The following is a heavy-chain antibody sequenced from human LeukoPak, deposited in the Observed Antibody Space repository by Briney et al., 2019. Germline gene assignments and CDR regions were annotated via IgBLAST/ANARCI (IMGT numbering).Heavy chain of an antibody. J-gene: IGHJ4*02. V-gene: IGHV5-51*01. Sequence: GESLKISCKGSGYSFTSYWIGWVRQMPGKGLEWRGFIYPGDSDTRYTPSFQGQVTISADKSISTAYLQWSSLKASDSAMYYCASPVGGNYYDSSGYYFWGQGTLVTVSS. D-gene: IGHD3-22*01. CDR3: ASPVGGNYYDSSGYYF. CDR2: IYPGDSDT. CDR1: GYSFTSYW.